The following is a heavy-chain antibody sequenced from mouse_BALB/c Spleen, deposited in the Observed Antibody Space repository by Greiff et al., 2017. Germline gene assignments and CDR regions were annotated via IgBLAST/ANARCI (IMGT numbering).Heavy chain of an antibody. D-gene: IGHD1-1*02. Sequence: EDQLQQSGAELVKPGASVKLSCTASGFNIKDTYMHWVKQRPEQGLEWIGRIDPANGNTKYDPKFQGKATITADTSSNTAYLQLSSLTSEDTAVYYCARSQGGAMDYWGQGTSVTVSS. V-gene: IGHV14-3*02. J-gene: IGHJ4*01. CDR2: IDPANGNT. CDR3: ARSQGGAMDY. CDR1: GFNIKDTY.